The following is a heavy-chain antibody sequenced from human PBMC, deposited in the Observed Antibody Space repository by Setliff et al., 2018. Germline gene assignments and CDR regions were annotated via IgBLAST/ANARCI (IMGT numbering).Heavy chain of an antibody. CDR3: SRDPNGDYVGAFDP. J-gene: IGHJ5*02. D-gene: IGHD4-17*01. Sequence: PGGSLRLSCAASGFTFSTYWMTWIRQAPGKGLEWVANIKGDGSGHTTYADSVEGRFSISRDNSRNTLYLQMNSLRAEDTASYFCSRDPNGDYVGAFDPWGQGILVTVSS. CDR1: GFTFSTYW. V-gene: IGHV3-7*03. CDR2: IKGDGSG.